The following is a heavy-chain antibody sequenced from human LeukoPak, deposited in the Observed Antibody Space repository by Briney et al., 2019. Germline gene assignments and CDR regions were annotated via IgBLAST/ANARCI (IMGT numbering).Heavy chain of an antibody. D-gene: IGHD3-3*01. V-gene: IGHV3-21*01. CDR2: ISSSSSYI. CDR3: ARDRLYDFWSGPMKY. J-gene: IGHJ4*02. Sequence: GGSLRLSCAASGFTFSSYSMNWVRQAPGKGLEWVSSISSSSSYIYYADSVKGRFTISRDNAKNSLYLQVNSLRAEDTAVYYCARDRLYDFWSGPMKYWGQGTLVTVSS. CDR1: GFTFSSYS.